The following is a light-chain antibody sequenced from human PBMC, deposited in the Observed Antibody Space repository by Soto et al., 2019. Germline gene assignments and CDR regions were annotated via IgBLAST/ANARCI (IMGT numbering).Light chain of an antibody. CDR3: QQFNSYSIT. CDR2: AAS. J-gene: IGKJ5*01. CDR1: QGISSS. V-gene: IGKV1-13*02. Sequence: AIQLTQSPSSLSASVGDRVTITCRASQGISSSLAWYQQKPGKPPKLLIYAASRLESGVPSRFSGSGSGTDFTFTIRSLQPEDFATYYCQQFNSYSITFGQGTRLEI.